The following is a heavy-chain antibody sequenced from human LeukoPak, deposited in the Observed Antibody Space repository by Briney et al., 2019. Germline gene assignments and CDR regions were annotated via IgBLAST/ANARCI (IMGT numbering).Heavy chain of an antibody. CDR3: ARRKLPLTGSTGFDFLDP. Sequence: ASVKVSCKASGDTFIKFPINWVRQAPGQGLEWMGRIIPILNITTYAQKFQGRVTITADKSSSTAFMEMTSLRSDDTAVYYCARRKLPLTGSTGFDFLDPWGQGTLVTVSS. J-gene: IGHJ5*02. D-gene: IGHD3-9*01. CDR2: IIPILNIT. V-gene: IGHV1-69*02. CDR1: GDTFIKFP.